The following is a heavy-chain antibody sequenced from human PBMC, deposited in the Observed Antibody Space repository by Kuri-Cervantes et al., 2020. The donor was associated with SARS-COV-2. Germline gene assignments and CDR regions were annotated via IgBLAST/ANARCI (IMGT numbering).Heavy chain of an antibody. D-gene: IGHD1-1*01. CDR2: VNSGGTR. J-gene: IGHJ4*02. V-gene: IGHV3-74*01. CDR3: VRDGDHWNFDY. CDR1: GIVFSGYC. Sequence: GGSLRLSCTASGIVFSGYCIHWVRQAPGKGLVWISRVNSGGTRADSVKGRVTLSRDNAKNMIFLHMNSLGADDTAVYYCVRDGDHWNFDYWGQGTLVTVSS.